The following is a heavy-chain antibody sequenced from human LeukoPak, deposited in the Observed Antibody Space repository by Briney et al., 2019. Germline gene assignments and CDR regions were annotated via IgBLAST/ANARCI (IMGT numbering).Heavy chain of an antibody. D-gene: IGHD3-10*01. Sequence: GGSLRLTCAVSGITLSNYGMSWVRQAPGKGLEWVAGIGGSGGVTNYADSVKGRFTISRDSAKNTLYLQMNSLRAGDTAVYFCAKRGVVIRVILVGFHKEAYYFDSWGQGALVTVSS. J-gene: IGHJ4*02. CDR2: IGGSGGVT. V-gene: IGHV3-23*01. CDR3: AKRGVVIRVILVGFHKEAYYFDS. CDR1: GITLSNYG.